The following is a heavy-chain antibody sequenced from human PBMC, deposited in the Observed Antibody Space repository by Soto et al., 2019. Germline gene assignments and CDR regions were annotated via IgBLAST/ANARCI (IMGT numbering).Heavy chain of an antibody. Sequence: ESLKISCKGSGYSFTSYWISWVRQMPGKGLEWMGRIDPSDSYTNYSPSFQGHVTISADKSISTAYLQWSSLKASDTAMYYCARHAGGRYNWFDPWGQGTLVPVSS. D-gene: IGHD6-19*01. J-gene: IGHJ5*02. CDR3: ARHAGGRYNWFDP. V-gene: IGHV5-10-1*01. CDR1: GYSFTSYW. CDR2: IDPSDSYT.